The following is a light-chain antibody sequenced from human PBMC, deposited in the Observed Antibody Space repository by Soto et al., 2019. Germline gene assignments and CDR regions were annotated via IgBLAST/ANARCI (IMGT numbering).Light chain of an antibody. V-gene: IGKV1-5*03. CDR1: QTISSW. CDR3: QHYNSYSEA. J-gene: IGKJ1*01. CDR2: KAS. Sequence: DKKMYHSPSTLSGSVGDRVTITCRASQTISSWLAWYQQKPGNAPQLLLYKASTLKSGVPSRFSGSGSGTEFTLTISSLQPDDFATYYCQHYNSYSEAFGQGTMVDNK.